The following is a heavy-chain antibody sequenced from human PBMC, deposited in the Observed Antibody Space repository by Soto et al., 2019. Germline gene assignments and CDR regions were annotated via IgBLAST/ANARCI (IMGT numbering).Heavy chain of an antibody. CDR3: ATSYSGSDYHYYYGMDV. D-gene: IGHD5-12*01. CDR2: INAGNGNT. J-gene: IGHJ6*02. CDR1: GYTFTSYT. Sequence: ASVKVSCKASGYTFTSYTIHWVRQAPGQRLEWMGWINAGNGNTEYSQKFQGRVTITRDTSASTAYMELSSLRSEDTAVYYCATSYSGSDYHYYYGMDVWGQGTTVTVSS. V-gene: IGHV1-3*01.